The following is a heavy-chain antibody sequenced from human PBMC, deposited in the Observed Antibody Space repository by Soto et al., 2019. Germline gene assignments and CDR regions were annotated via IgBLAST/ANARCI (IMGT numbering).Heavy chain of an antibody. J-gene: IGHJ4*02. V-gene: IGHV1-18*01. CDR3: ARDRAFGPGSLDY. CDR1: GYSFTTYG. D-gene: IGHD3-16*01. CDR2: ISGYNGNT. Sequence: QVQLVQSGAEVKKPGASVKVSCKASGYSFTTYGMSWARQAPGQGLEWMGWISGYNGNTNYAQKFQGRVTMTTDTSTTTAYMELRSPRSDDTAVYYCARDRAFGPGSLDYCGQGILVTVSS.